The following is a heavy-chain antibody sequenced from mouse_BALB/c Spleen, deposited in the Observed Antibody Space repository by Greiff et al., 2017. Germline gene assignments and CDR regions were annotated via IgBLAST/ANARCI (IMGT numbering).Heavy chain of an antibody. CDR2: INPSTGYT. V-gene: IGHV1-7*01. D-gene: IGHD4-1*01. Sequence: QVQLQQSGAELAKPGASVKMSCKASGYTFTSYWMHWVKQRPGQGLEWIGYINPSTGYTEYNQKFKDKATLTADKSSSTAYMQLSSLTSEDSAVYYCARWGGTKGYYFDYWGQGTTLTVSS. J-gene: IGHJ2*01. CDR1: GYTFTSYW. CDR3: ARWGGTKGYYFDY.